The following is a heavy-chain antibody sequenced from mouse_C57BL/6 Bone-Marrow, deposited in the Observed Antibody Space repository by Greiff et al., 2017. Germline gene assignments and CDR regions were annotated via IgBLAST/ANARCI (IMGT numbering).Heavy chain of an antibody. CDR3: THYDYGYFDD. Sequence: ELKLQESGAELVRPGASVKLSCTASGFNIKDDYMHWVKQRPEQGLEWIGWIDPENGDTEYASKFQGKATITADTSSNTAYLQLSSLTSEDTAVYYCTHYDYGYFDDWGQGTTLTVSS. CDR1: GFNIKDDY. V-gene: IGHV14-4*01. D-gene: IGHD2-4*01. J-gene: IGHJ2*01. CDR2: IDPENGDT.